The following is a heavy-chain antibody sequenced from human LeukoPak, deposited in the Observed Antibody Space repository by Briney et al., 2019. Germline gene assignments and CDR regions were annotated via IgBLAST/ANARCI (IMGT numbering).Heavy chain of an antibody. D-gene: IGHD2/OR15-2a*01. Sequence: SETLSLTCTVSGGSISSGGYYWNWIRQHPGKGLAWIGCIYYSGSTYYNPSLKSRVTIPVDMSKNQFSLKLSSVTAADTAVYYCARSPISVIGDPKMTFDYWGQGTLVTVSS. CDR2: IYYSGST. V-gene: IGHV4-31*03. CDR3: ARSPISVIGDPKMTFDY. CDR1: GGSISSGGYY. J-gene: IGHJ4*02.